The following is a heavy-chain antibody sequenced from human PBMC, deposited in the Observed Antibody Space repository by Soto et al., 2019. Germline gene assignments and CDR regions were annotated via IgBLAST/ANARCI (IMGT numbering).Heavy chain of an antibody. CDR1: GGSISSGGYY. V-gene: IGHV4-31*03. CDR2: IYYSGST. D-gene: IGHD3-10*01. CDR3: AREVTMVRGVSPHFDY. J-gene: IGHJ4*02. Sequence: QVQLQESGPGLVKPSQTLSLTCTVSGGSISSGGYYWSWIRQHPGKGLEWIGYIYYSGSTYYNPSLKSRVTISVDPSKNQFSLKLSSVTAADTAVYYCAREVTMVRGVSPHFDYWGQGTLVTVSS.